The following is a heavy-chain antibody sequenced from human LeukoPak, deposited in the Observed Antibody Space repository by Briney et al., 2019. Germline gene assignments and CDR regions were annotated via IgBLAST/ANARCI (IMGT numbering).Heavy chain of an antibody. CDR2: ISSSSSYI. CDR1: GFTFSSYS. CDR3: ARVTSDYDFWSGVYPFDY. V-gene: IGHV3-21*01. Sequence: XXSLXLSCAASGFTFSSYSMNWVRQAPGKGLEGVSSISSSSSYIYYADSVKGRFTISRDNAKNSLYLQMNSLRAEDTAVYYCARVTSDYDFWSGVYPFDYWGQGTLVTVSS. D-gene: IGHD3-3*01. J-gene: IGHJ4*02.